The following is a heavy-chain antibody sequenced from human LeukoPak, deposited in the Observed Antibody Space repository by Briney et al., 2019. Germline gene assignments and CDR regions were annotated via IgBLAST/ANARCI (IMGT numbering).Heavy chain of an antibody. D-gene: IGHD2-8*01. V-gene: IGHV3-53*04. CDR3: ARGFHNGWFDP. CDR1: GFTVSSNY. CDR2: IYSGGST. Sequence: TGRSLRLPCAASGFTVSSNYMSWVRQAPGKGLEWVSVIYSGGSTYYADSVKGRFTISRHNSKNTLYLQMNSLRAEDTAVYYCARGFHNGWFDPWGQGTLVTVSS. J-gene: IGHJ5*02.